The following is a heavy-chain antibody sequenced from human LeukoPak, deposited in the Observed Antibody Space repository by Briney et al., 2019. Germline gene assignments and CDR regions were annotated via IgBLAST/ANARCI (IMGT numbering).Heavy chain of an antibody. CDR2: MNPNSGNT. CDR1: GYTFTSYD. J-gene: IGHJ5*02. V-gene: IGHV1-8*01. CDR3: ARDPVARGRSGGGWFDP. Sequence: ASVKVSCKASGYTFTSYDINWLRQATGQGLEWMGWMNPNSGNTGYAQKFQGRVTMTRNTSISTVYMELSSLRSEDTAVYYCARDPVARGRSGGGWFDPWGQGTLVTVSS. D-gene: IGHD1-14*01.